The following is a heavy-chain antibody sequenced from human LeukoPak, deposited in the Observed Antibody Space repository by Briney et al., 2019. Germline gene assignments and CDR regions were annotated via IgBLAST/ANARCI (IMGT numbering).Heavy chain of an antibody. CDR1: GFTFSSYA. Sequence: PGGSLRLSCAASGFTFSSYAMSWVRQAPGKGLEWVSAISGSGGSTYYADSMKGRFTISRDNSKNTLYLQMNSLRAEDTAVYYCAKERGFGELSYYYYYMDVWGKGTTVTVSS. V-gene: IGHV3-23*01. J-gene: IGHJ6*03. CDR3: AKERGFGELSYYYYYMDV. D-gene: IGHD3-10*01. CDR2: ISGSGGST.